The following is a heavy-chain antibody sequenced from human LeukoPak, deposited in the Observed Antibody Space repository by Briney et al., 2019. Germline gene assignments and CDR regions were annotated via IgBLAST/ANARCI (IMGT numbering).Heavy chain of an antibody. V-gene: IGHV4-39*07. CDR2: IYYGGST. CDR1: GGSISSSSYY. D-gene: IGHD3-22*01. CDR3: ARPYYDSSGYYHDAFDI. J-gene: IGHJ3*02. Sequence: SETLSLTCTVSGGSISSSSYYWGWIRQPPGKGLEWIGNIYYGGSTYYNPSLKSRVTISVDTSKNQFSLKLSSVTAADTAVYYCARPYYDSSGYYHDAFDIWGQGTMVTVSS.